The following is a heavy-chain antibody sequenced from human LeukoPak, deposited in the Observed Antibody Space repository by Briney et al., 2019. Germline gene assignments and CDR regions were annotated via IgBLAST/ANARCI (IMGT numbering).Heavy chain of an antibody. J-gene: IGHJ3*01. Sequence: PGGSLRLSCAASGFTFSIYWMSWVRQAPGKGQECVGNINQDGSQKYYVDSVKGRFTISRDNAKNSFFLQISSLRAEDTSVYYCVAGDWGARDSFDLRGRGTMVTVSS. V-gene: IGHV3-7*01. CDR3: VAGDWGARDSFDL. CDR1: GFTFSIYW. CDR2: INQDGSQK. D-gene: IGHD2-21*02.